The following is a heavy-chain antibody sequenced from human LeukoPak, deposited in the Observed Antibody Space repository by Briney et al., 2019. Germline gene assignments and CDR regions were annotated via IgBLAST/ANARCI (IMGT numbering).Heavy chain of an antibody. CDR3: ARDDKQLFRAFDI. D-gene: IGHD5-18*01. CDR1: GFTFSSYS. CDR2: ISSSSSYI. V-gene: IGHV3-21*01. J-gene: IGHJ3*02. Sequence: GGSLRLSCAASGFTFSSYSMNWVRQAPGKGLEWVSSISSSSSYIYYADSVKGRFTISRDNAKNSLYLQMNSLRAEDTAVYYCARDDKQLFRAFDIWGQGTMVTVSS.